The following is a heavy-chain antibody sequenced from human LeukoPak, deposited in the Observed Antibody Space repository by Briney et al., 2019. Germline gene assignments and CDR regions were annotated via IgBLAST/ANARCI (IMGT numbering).Heavy chain of an antibody. J-gene: IGHJ4*02. D-gene: IGHD3-16*01. CDR3: ARVGGFEEDY. V-gene: IGHV4-59*01. CDR2: IYYSGST. CDR1: GGSISSYY. Sequence: SETLSLTCTVSGGSISSYYWSRIRQPPGKGLEWIGYIYYSGSTNYNPSLKSRVTISVDTSKNQFSLKLSSVTAADTAVYYCARVGGFEEDYWGQGTLVTVSS.